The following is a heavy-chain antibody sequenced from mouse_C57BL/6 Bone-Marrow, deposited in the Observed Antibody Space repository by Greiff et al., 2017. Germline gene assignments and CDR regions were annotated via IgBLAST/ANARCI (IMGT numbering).Heavy chain of an antibody. D-gene: IGHD1-2*01. CDR1: GYTFTSYW. Sequence: VQLQQPGAELVKPGASVKLSCKASGYTFTSYWMHWVKQRPGQGLEWIGMIRPNSGSTNYNEKFKSKATLTVDKSSSTAYMQLSSLTSEDSAVYYSARNYYGIYYYAMNYWGQGTSVTVSS. V-gene: IGHV1-64*01. CDR3: ARNYYGIYYYAMNY. CDR2: IRPNSGST. J-gene: IGHJ4*01.